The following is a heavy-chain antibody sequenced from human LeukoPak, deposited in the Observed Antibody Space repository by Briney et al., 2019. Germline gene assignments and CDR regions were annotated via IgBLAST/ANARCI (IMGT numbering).Heavy chain of an antibody. V-gene: IGHV3-23*01. D-gene: IGHD2-2*01. CDR3: AKGVVVAPDVTPFDY. CDR2: ISGRGASK. CDR1: GFTFSSYA. Sequence: GGSLRLSCAASGFTFSSYAMSWVRQAPGKGLEWASGISGRGASKYYADSVKGRFTISRDNSKNTLYLQMNSLRAEDAAVYYCAKGVVVAPDVTPFDYWGQGTLVTVSS. J-gene: IGHJ4*02.